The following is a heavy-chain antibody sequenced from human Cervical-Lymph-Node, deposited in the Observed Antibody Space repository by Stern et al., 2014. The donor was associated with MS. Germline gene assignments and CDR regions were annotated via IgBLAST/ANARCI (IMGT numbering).Heavy chain of an antibody. CDR1: GFTFSSYG. J-gene: IGHJ6*02. D-gene: IGHD1-26*01. V-gene: IGHV3-33*01. CDR3: ARREWELLTLDYYGMDX. CDR2: IWYDGSNK. Sequence: VQLVESGGGVVQPGRSLRLSCAASGFTFSSYGMHWVRQDPGKGLEWVAVIWYDGSNKYYADSVKGRFTISRDNSKNTLYLQMNSLRAEDTAVYYCARREWELLTLDYYGMDXXGQGTTVTVSS.